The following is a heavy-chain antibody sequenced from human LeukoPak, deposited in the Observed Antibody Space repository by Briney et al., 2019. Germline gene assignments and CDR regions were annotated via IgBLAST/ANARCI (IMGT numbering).Heavy chain of an antibody. V-gene: IGHV1-2*02. Sequence: ASLKVSCKASGYTFTGYKVHWVRQTPGQGLEWMGWINPNNGDTQYPPKFQGRVTLTRDTSISTAYMDLSSLRSDDTAVYYCVRDVHNWNDDYWGQGTLVTVSS. CDR1: GYTFTGYK. J-gene: IGHJ4*02. CDR2: INPNNGDT. CDR3: VRDVHNWNDDY. D-gene: IGHD1-1*01.